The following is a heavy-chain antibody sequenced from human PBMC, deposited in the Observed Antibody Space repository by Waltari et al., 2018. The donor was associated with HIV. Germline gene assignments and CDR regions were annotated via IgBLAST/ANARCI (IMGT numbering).Heavy chain of an antibody. D-gene: IGHD3-22*01. CDR3: TVGKSSGYY. V-gene: IGHV3-15*01. J-gene: IGHJ4*02. Sequence: EVQLVESGGGLVKPGGSLRLSCAASGVSFSDVWLNWVRQAPGQGLEGVGQIKSKTEGWTTDYATRVKGRCTISRDDSKIMFFLEMNSLNTDDTASYYCTVGKSSGYYWGQGTLVTVSS. CDR2: IKSKTEGWTT. CDR1: GVSFSDVW.